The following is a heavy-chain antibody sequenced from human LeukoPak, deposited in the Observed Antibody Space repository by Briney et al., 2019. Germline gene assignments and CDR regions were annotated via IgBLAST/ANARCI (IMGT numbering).Heavy chain of an antibody. V-gene: IGHV1-69*13. Sequence: GASVKVSCKASGGTFSSYAISWVRQAPGQGLEWMGGIIPIFGTANYAQKFQGRVTITADESTSTAYMELSSLRSEDTAVYYCARDLDHCGGGSCPSNWFDPWGQGTLVTVSS. CDR2: IIPIFGTA. CDR1: GGTFSSYA. D-gene: IGHD2-15*01. CDR3: ARDLDHCGGGSCPSNWFDP. J-gene: IGHJ5*02.